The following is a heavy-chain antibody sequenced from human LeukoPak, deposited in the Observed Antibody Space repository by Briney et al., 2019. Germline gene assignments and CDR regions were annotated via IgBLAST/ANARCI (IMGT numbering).Heavy chain of an antibody. CDR1: GFTFSSYS. CDR2: ISSSSSYI. Sequence: GGSLRLSCAASGFTFSSYSMNWVRQAPGKGLEWVSSISSSSSYIYYADSVKGRFTISRDNAKNSLYLQMNSLRAEDTAVYYCAKYLLSVITSVRGVMTTQVLHYWGQTTLVT. V-gene: IGHV3-21*01. CDR3: AKYLLSVITSVRGVMTTQVLHY. J-gene: IGHJ4*02. D-gene: IGHD3-10*01.